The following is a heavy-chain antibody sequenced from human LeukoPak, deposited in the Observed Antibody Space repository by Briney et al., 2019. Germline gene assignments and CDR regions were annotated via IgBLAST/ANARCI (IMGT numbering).Heavy chain of an antibody. D-gene: IGHD2-2*01. Sequence: ASVKVSCKASGYTFTSYAMHWVRQAPGQTLEWMAWINAGNGNTKYSQKFQGRVTITRDTSASIAYMELSSLRSEGTAVYYCAREACSSTRCYDLAFDIWGQGTMVTVSS. CDR3: AREACSSTRCYDLAFDI. CDR2: INAGNGNT. J-gene: IGHJ3*02. CDR1: GYTFTSYA. V-gene: IGHV1-3*01.